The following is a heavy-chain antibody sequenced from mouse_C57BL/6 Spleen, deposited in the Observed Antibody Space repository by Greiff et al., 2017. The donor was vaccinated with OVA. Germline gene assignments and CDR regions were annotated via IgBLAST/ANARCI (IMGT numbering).Heavy chain of an antibody. Sequence: VHLVESGPGLVAPSQSLSITCTVSGFSLTSYGVRWVRQPPGKGLEWLGVIWGDGSTNYHSALISRLSTRQDHSQSQNVLKLNSLQTDDTATYYCAKQGLRDYAMDYWGQGTSVTVSS. CDR2: IWGDGST. D-gene: IGHD1-1*01. J-gene: IGHJ4*01. CDR1: GFSLTSYG. V-gene: IGHV2-3*01. CDR3: AKQGLRDYAMDY.